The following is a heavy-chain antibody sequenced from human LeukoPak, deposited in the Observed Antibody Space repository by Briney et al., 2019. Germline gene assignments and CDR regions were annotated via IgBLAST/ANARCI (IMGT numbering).Heavy chain of an antibody. CDR3: ARSPPWGGDCCYYFDY. D-gene: IGHD2-21*01. V-gene: IGHV1-69*01. CDR1: GGTFSSYA. CDR2: IIPIFGTA. Sequence: SVKVSCKASGGTFSSYAISWVRQAPGQGLEWMGGIIPIFGTANYAQKFQGRVTITADESTSTAYMELSSLRSEDTAVYYCARSPPWGGDCCYYFDYWGQGTLVTVSS. J-gene: IGHJ4*02.